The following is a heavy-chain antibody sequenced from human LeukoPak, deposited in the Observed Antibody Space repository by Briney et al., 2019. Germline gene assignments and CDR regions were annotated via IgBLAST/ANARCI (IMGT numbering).Heavy chain of an antibody. V-gene: IGHV3-23*01. J-gene: IGHJ3*02. CDR2: ISGSAVST. CDR1: GFSFHSYA. D-gene: IGHD4-17*01. CDR3: ARVIDYGALDACDI. Sequence: GGSLRLSCVASGFSFHSYAMTCVRQAPGKGQEWVSGISGSAVSTHYADSVKGRFTISRDNSKSTLYAQMNSLRAEDTAVYFCARVIDYGALDACDIWGQGTMVTVSS.